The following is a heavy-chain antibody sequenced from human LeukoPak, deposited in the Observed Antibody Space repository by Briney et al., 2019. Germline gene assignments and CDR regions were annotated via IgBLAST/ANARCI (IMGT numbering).Heavy chain of an antibody. D-gene: IGHD2-2*01. CDR3: ASMPATVGY. CDR2: ISAYNGNT. CDR1: GGTFSNYA. V-gene: IGHV1-18*01. J-gene: IGHJ4*02. Sequence: ASVKVSCKASGGTFSNYAISWVRQAPGQGLEWMGWISAYNGNTNYAQKLQGRVTMTTDTSTSTAYMELRSLRSDDTAVYYCASMPATVGYWGQGTLVTVSS.